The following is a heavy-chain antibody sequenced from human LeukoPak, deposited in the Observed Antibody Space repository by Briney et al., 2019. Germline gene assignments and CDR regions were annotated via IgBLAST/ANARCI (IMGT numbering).Heavy chain of an antibody. Sequence: SETLSLTCAVYGGSFSGYYWSWIRQPPGKGLEWIGEINHSGSTNYNPSLKSRVTISVDTSKNQFSLKLSSVTAADTAVYYCASRYYYGSATHYNWFDPWGQGTLVTVSS. D-gene: IGHD3-10*01. CDR3: ASRYYYGSATHYNWFDP. CDR2: INHSGST. J-gene: IGHJ5*02. V-gene: IGHV4-34*01. CDR1: GGSFSGYY.